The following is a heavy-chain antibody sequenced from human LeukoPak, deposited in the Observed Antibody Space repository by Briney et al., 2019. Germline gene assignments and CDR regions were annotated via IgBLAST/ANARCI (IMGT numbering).Heavy chain of an antibody. CDR3: ARDHWQTPSYFDY. Sequence: ASVKVSCKASGYRFINYGISWVRQAPGQGLEWMGWISVYNANTNYAQKLQDRVTMTTDTSTSTAYMELRSLRSVDTAVYYCARDHWQTPSYFDYWGQGTLVTVSS. D-gene: IGHD1-1*01. CDR1: GYRFINYG. CDR2: ISVYNANT. J-gene: IGHJ4*02. V-gene: IGHV1-18*01.